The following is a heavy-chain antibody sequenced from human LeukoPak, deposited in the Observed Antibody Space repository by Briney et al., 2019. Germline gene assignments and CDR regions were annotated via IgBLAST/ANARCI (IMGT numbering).Heavy chain of an antibody. Sequence: PGGSLRLSCAASGFTFSSYGMSWVRQAPGKVLEWVSAISGSGGSTYYADSVKGRFTISRDNSKNTLYLQMNSLRAEDTAVYYCAKDILLWFGELFPFFDYWGQGTLVTVSS. J-gene: IGHJ4*02. CDR1: GFTFSSYG. CDR3: AKDILLWFGELFPFFDY. CDR2: ISGSGGST. V-gene: IGHV3-23*01. D-gene: IGHD3-10*01.